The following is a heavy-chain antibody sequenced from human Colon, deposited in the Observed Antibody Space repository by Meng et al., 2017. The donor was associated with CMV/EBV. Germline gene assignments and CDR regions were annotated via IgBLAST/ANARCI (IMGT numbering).Heavy chain of an antibody. D-gene: IGHD5/OR15-5a*01. CDR1: GYSFNTYY. Sequence: SGYSFNTYYMHWVRQAPGQRLEWMGWINAGNGNTKYSQKFQGRVTVTMDTSASTAYMELSTLTSGDSAMYYCAKVGSVYYPYYFDYWGQGTLVTVSS. J-gene: IGHJ4*02. V-gene: IGHV1-3*01. CDR2: INAGNGNT. CDR3: AKVGSVYYPYYFDY.